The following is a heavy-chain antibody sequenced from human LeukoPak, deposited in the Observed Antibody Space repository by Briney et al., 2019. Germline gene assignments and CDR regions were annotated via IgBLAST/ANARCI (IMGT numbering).Heavy chain of an antibody. D-gene: IGHD3-22*01. CDR1: GYTFTSYY. V-gene: IGHV1-46*01. CDR3: ARDYGATYYYDSSGYYRAGMDV. CDR2: INPSCGST. J-gene: IGHJ6*02. Sequence: ASVKVSCKASGYTFTSYYMHWVRQAPGQGLEWMGIINPSCGSTSYAQKFQGRVTMTRDTSTSTVYMELSSLRSEDTAVYYCARDYGATYYYDSSGYYRAGMDVWGQGTTVTVSS.